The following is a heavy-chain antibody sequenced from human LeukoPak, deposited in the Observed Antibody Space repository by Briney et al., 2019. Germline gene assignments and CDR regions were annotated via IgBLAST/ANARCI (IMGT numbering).Heavy chain of an antibody. CDR1: GYTFTGYY. Sequence: ASVKVSCKASGYTFTGYYMHWVRQAPGQGLEWMGWISAYNGNTNYAQKLRGRVTMTTDTSTSTAYMELRSLRSDDTAVYYCASGSGGSWLDAFDIWGQGTMVTVSS. CDR3: ASGSGGSWLDAFDI. CDR2: ISAYNGNT. V-gene: IGHV1-18*04. D-gene: IGHD2-15*01. J-gene: IGHJ3*02.